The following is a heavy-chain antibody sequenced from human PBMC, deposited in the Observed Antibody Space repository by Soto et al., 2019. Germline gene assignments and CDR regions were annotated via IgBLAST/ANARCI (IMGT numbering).Heavy chain of an antibody. CDR2: ISYDGSNK. D-gene: IGHD3-3*01. V-gene: IGHV3-30*18. J-gene: IGHJ4*02. CDR3: AKDFYPRWSDRNFDY. Sequence: GGSLRLSCAASGFTFSSYGMHWVRQAPGKGLEWVAVISYDGSNKYYADSVKGRFTISRDNSKNTLYLQMNSLRAEDTAVYYFAKDFYPRWSDRNFDYWGQGTLVTVSS. CDR1: GFTFSSYG.